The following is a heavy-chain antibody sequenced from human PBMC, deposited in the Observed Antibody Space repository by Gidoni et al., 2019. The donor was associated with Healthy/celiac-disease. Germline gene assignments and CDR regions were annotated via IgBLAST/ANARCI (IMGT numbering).Heavy chain of an antibody. D-gene: IGHD6-13*01. CDR1: GYTFTSYS. J-gene: IGHJ6*03. CDR2: NNPSGGST. V-gene: IGHV1-46*01. Sequence: QVQLVQSGAEVKKPGASVKVSCKASGYTFTSYSIHWGRQAPGQGLEWMGINNPSGGSTSYAQKFQGRVTMTRDTSTSTVYMELSSLRSEDTAVYYCARREIAAAGTRLDYYYYYMDVWGKGTTVTVSS. CDR3: ARREIAAAGTRLDYYYYYMDV.